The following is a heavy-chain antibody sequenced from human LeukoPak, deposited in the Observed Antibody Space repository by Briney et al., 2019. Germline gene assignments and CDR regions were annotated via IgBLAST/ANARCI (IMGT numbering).Heavy chain of an antibody. Sequence: SETLSLTCAVSGGSISSNNWWSWVRQPPGKGLEWIGEVSHSGSTNYNPSLKSRVIISVDKSNNQFSVNLNSVTAADTAVYFCASRPMWFGDISTYCGMDVWGPGTTVTVTS. J-gene: IGHJ6*02. CDR3: ASRPMWFGDISTYCGMDV. V-gene: IGHV4-4*02. D-gene: IGHD3-10*01. CDR2: VSHSGST. CDR1: GGSISSNNW.